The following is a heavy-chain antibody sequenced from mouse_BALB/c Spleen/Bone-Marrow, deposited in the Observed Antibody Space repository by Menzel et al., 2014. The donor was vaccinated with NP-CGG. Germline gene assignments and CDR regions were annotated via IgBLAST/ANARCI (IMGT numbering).Heavy chain of an antibody. CDR1: GFTSTDYV. J-gene: IGHJ4*01. CDR2: IYPGSGDT. Sequence: VQLQQSGPELVKPGASVKMSCTASGFTSTDYVINWVKQRTGQGLEWIGEIYPGSGDTYYNEKFKAKATLTADKSSNTVHMQLSSLTSEDSVVYFCARPRVPYFALDYWGQGTSVTVSS. V-gene: IGHV1-83*01. CDR3: ARPRVPYFALDY.